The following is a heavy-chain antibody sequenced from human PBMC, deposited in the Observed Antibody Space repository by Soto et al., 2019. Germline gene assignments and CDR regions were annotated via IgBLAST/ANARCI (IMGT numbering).Heavy chain of an antibody. V-gene: IGHV4-59*01. Sequence: PSETLSLTCTVSGGSISSYYWSWIRQPPGKGLEWIGYIYYSGSTNYNPSLKSRVTISVDTSKNQFSLKLSSVTAADTAVYYCARSHLAYTYYDIPWLHWGQGTLVTVSS. CDR2: IYYSGST. J-gene: IGHJ4*02. CDR3: ARSHLAYTYYDIPWLH. D-gene: IGHD3-9*01. CDR1: GGSISSYY.